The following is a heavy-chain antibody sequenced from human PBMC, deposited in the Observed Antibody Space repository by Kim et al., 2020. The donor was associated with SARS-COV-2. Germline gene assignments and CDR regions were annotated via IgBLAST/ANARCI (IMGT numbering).Heavy chain of an antibody. CDR1: GFSFSKHA. J-gene: IGHJ4*02. CDR3: AKHYYYDSSGSEIDY. D-gene: IGHD3-22*01. Sequence: GGSLRLSCAASGFSFSKHAMTWVRQAPGKGLEWVSAIGAGGDNTYYADSVKGRFTISRDNSKNLLQLQLNSLRAEDTAIYYCAKHYYYDSSGSEIDYWGQGTLVTVPS. V-gene: IGHV3-23*01. CDR2: IGAGGDNT.